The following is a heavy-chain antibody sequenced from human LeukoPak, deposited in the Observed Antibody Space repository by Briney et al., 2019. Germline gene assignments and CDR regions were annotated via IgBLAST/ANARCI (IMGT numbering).Heavy chain of an antibody. CDR1: GGSIRSYY. D-gene: IGHD3-9*01. Sequence: SETLSLTCTVSGGSIRSYYWSWIRQPPGKGLEWIGYFYYSGSTNYNPSLKSRVTISVDTSKNQFSLKLNSVTAADTAVYYCARGGDSLYYVILTGYSYFDYWGQGTLVTVSS. CDR2: FYYSGST. CDR3: ARGGDSLYYVILTGYSYFDY. V-gene: IGHV4-59*01. J-gene: IGHJ4*02.